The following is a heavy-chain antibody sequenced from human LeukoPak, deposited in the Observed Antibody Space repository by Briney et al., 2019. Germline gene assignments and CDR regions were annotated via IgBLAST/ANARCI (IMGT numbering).Heavy chain of an antibody. D-gene: IGHD6-13*01. CDR3: ARGQSSFF. J-gene: IGHJ4*02. V-gene: IGHV4-59*01. Sequence: SETLSLTCTVSSASISSYYWSWIRQPPGKGLEWIGYIYYTGSTRYNPSLESRVTISIDTSKNQLSLKLSSVTAADTAVYYCARGQSSFFWGQGTLVTVSS. CDR1: SASISSYY. CDR2: IYYTGST.